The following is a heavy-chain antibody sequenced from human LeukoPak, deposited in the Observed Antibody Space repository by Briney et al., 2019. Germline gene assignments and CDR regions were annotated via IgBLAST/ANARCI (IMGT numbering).Heavy chain of an antibody. V-gene: IGHV4-59*11. Sequence: SETLSLTCTVSGGSISSHYWSWIRQPPGKGLEWIGYIYYSGSTNYNPSLKSRVTISVDTSKNQFSLKLSSVTAADTAVYYCARFSSLYDSSGYYENYFDYWGQGTLVTVSS. CDR2: IYYSGST. D-gene: IGHD3-22*01. J-gene: IGHJ4*02. CDR3: ARFSSLYDSSGYYENYFDY. CDR1: GGSISSHY.